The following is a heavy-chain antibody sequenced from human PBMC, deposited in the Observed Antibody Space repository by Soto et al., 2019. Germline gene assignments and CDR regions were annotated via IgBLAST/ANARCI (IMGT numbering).Heavy chain of an antibody. V-gene: IGHV4-38-2*02. J-gene: IGHJ4*02. D-gene: IGHD3-10*01. CDR3: AREANGSASYWEYFFDY. Sequence: SETLSLTCAVSGYSISRGYYWGWIRQPPGKGLEWIGSMSHGGSTYYNPSLKSRVTISVDSSKNQFSVRLSSVTAADTAVYYCAREANGSASYWEYFFDYWGQGALVTVSS. CDR1: GYSISRGYY. CDR2: MSHGGST.